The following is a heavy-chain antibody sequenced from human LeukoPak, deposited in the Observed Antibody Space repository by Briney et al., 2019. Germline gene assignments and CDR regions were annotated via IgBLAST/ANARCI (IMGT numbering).Heavy chain of an antibody. CDR1: GYSISSGYY. D-gene: IGHD3-22*01. V-gene: IGHV4-38-2*02. CDR3: AGGYYYDSSGYYYQDYFDY. J-gene: IGHJ4*02. Sequence: PSETLSLTCTVSGYSISSGYYWGWIRQPPGKGLEWIGSIYHSGSTYYNPSLKSRVTISVDTAKNQFSLKLSSVTAADTAVYYCAGGYYYDSSGYYYQDYFDYWGQGTLVTVSS. CDR2: IYHSGST.